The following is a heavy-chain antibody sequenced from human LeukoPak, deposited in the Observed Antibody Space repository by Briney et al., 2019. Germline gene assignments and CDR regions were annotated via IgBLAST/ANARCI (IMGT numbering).Heavy chain of an antibody. J-gene: IGHJ6*03. Sequence: TGGSLRLSCAASGFTFSSYAMSWVRQAPRKGLEWVSAISGSGGSTYYADSVKGRFTISRDNSKNTLYLQMNSLRAEDTAVYYCAKAPDIVVVPAARDGYYYYMDVWGKGTTVTVSS. CDR3: AKAPDIVVVPAARDGYYYYMDV. D-gene: IGHD2-2*01. CDR1: GFTFSSYA. V-gene: IGHV3-23*01. CDR2: ISGSGGST.